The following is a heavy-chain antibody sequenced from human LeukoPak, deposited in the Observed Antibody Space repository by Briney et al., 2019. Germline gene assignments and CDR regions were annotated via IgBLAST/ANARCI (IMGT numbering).Heavy chain of an antibody. V-gene: IGHV4-34*01. J-gene: IGHJ4*02. Sequence: PSETLFLTCAVYGGSFSGYYWSWIRQPPGKGLEWIGSIYYSGSTYYNPSLKSRVTISVDTSKNQFSLKLSSVTAADTAVYYCARGAPYNWNYFDYWGQGTLVTVSS. CDR1: GGSFSGYY. D-gene: IGHD1-20*01. CDR2: IYYSGST. CDR3: ARGAPYNWNYFDY.